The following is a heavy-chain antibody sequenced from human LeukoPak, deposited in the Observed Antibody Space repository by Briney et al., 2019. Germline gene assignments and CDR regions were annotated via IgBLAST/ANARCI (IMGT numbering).Heavy chain of an antibody. V-gene: IGHV3-33*06. Sequence: GGSLRLSCAASGFTFSSYGMHWVRQAPGKGLEWVAVIWYDGSNKYYADSVKGRFTISRDNSKNTLYLQMNSLRAEDTALYYCAKDRISGDPKFFDLWGRGTLVTVSS. CDR2: IWYDGSNK. J-gene: IGHJ2*01. CDR1: GFTFSSYG. D-gene: IGHD3-3*01. CDR3: AKDRISGDPKFFDL.